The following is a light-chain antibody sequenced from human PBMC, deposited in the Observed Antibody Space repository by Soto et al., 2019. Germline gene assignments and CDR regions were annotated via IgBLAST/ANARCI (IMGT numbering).Light chain of an antibody. CDR1: QSVLYSSNNKNY. CDR3: QQYYSTPL. CDR2: WAS. Sequence: DIVMTQSPDSLAVYLGERATINCKSSQSVLYSSNNKNYLAWYQQKAGQPPKLLIYWASTREFGVPDRFNGSGSGTDFTLTISSLQAADVAFYYCQQYYSTPLFGQGTKVEIK. J-gene: IGKJ1*01. V-gene: IGKV4-1*01.